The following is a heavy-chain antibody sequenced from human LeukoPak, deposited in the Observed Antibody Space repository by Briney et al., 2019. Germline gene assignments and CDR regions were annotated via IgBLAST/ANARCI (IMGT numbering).Heavy chain of an antibody. D-gene: IGHD1-26*01. Sequence: SETLSLTCTVSGGSISSYYWNWIRQSAGKGLEWIGRIYTSGSTYYNPSLKSRVTISVDTSKNQFSLKLSSVTAADTAVYYCARLSGSYSVWFDPWGQGTLVTVSS. CDR3: ARLSGSYSVWFDP. J-gene: IGHJ5*02. CDR2: IYTSGST. V-gene: IGHV4-4*07. CDR1: GGSISSYY.